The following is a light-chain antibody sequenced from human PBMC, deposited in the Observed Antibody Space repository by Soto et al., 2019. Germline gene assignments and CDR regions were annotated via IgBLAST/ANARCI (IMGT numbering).Light chain of an antibody. CDR1: QSVSSN. CDR2: GAS. J-gene: IGKJ4*01. CDR3: HQYDYWPLT. Sequence: EVVMTQSPATLSMSPGESATLSCRASQSVSSNLAWYQQKPGQAPRLLFYGASTRATGIPARFSGSGSGTDFTLTISILQSEDFAVYYCHQYDYWPLTFGGGTKVEMK. V-gene: IGKV3D-15*01.